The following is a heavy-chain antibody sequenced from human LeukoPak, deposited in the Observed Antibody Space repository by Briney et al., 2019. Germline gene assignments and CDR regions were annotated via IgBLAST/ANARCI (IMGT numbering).Heavy chain of an antibody. V-gene: IGHV3-23*01. CDR1: GFTFSSYA. J-gene: IGHJ4*02. CDR2: ISGSGGST. D-gene: IGHD3-22*01. CDR3: AKDIASGYYYDSSGYYS. Sequence: PGGSLRLSCAASGFTFSSYAMSWVRQAPGKGLEWVSAISGSGGSTYYADSVKGRFTISRDNSKNTLYLQMNSLRAEDTAVYYCAKDIASGYYYDSSGYYSWGQGTLVTVSS.